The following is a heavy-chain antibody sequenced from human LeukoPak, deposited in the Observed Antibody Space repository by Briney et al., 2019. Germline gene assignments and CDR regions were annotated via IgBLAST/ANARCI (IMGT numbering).Heavy chain of an antibody. J-gene: IGHJ4*02. D-gene: IGHD6-19*01. CDR3: ARSERYNSGWYFYFDY. Sequence: SETLSLTCTVSGGSISSYFWNWIRQPPGKGLEWIGYISYTGSSNYNPSLKSRVTISVDTSKNQFSLNLSSVTAADTAVYYCARSERYNSGWYFYFDYWGQGTLVTVSS. CDR2: ISYTGSS. V-gene: IGHV4-59*01. CDR1: GGSISSYF.